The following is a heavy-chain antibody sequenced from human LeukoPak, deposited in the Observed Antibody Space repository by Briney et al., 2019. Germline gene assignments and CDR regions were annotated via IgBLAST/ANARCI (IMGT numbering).Heavy chain of an antibody. CDR2: ISSSGSTI. D-gene: IGHD3-22*01. CDR3: AREGVYYDSSGYYYYFDY. Sequence: GGSLRLSCTASGFTVSSNYMNWVRQAPGKGLEWVSYISSSGSTIYYADSVKGRFTISRDNAKNSLYLQMNSLRAEDTAVYYCAREGVYYDSSGYYYYFDYWGQGTLVTVSS. CDR1: GFTVSSNY. V-gene: IGHV3-48*03. J-gene: IGHJ4*02.